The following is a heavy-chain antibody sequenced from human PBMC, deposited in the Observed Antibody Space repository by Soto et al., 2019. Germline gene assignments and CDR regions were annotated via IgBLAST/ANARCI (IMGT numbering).Heavy chain of an antibody. CDR2: ISYDGSNK. Sequence: GGSLRLSCAASGFTLSSYGMHWVRQAPGKGLEWVAVISYDGSNKYYADSVKGRFTISRDKSKNTLYLQKNSLRAEDTAVYSCANDPYYYDSSGYYFDYWGQGTLVTVSS. J-gene: IGHJ4*02. CDR1: GFTLSSYG. D-gene: IGHD3-22*01. V-gene: IGHV3-30*18. CDR3: ANDPYYYDSSGYYFDY.